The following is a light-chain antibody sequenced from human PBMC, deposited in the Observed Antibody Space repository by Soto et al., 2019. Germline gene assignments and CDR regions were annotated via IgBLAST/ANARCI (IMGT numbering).Light chain of an antibody. J-gene: IGKJ5*01. V-gene: IGKV1-12*01. Sequence: DLQMTQSPSSVSASVGDRVTITCRASQNIDNWLAWYQHKPGKAPHLLIYSASTLQSGVPSRFSGSGSGTDFTLTISSLQPEDFATYYCQQCNSFPITFGQGTRVEI. CDR3: QQCNSFPIT. CDR1: QNIDNW. CDR2: SAS.